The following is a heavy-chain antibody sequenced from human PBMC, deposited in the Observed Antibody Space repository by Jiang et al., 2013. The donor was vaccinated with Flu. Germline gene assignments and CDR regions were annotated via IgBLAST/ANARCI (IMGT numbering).Heavy chain of an antibody. V-gene: IGHV5-51*03. D-gene: IGHD3-3*02. CDR2: VYPGDSGT. CDR3: ARGGVHFWSGLLENYYYYALDV. J-gene: IGHJ6*02. Sequence: GAEVKKPEESLKISCKGSGYTFSNYWIVWMRQAPGKGLEWMGMVYPGDSGTRYSPSFEGHVTVSADKSTSTAFLQWTSLKTSDSATYYCARGGVHFWSGLLENYYYYALDVWGQGTNVTVTS. CDR1: GYTFSNYW.